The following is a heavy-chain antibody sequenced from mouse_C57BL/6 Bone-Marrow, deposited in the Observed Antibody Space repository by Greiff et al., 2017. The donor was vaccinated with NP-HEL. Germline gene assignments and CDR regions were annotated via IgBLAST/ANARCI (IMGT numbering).Heavy chain of an antibody. CDR3: ASPAY. V-gene: IGHV5-2*01. Sequence: EVHLVESGGGLVQPGASLKLSCESNEYAFPSYDMSWVRKTPEKRLELVAAINSDGGSTYYPDTMERRSILSGDNTSKTPYMQMGSLRSEDTALYYCASPAYWGQGTLVTVSA. J-gene: IGHJ3*01. CDR1: EYAFPSYD. CDR2: INSDGGST.